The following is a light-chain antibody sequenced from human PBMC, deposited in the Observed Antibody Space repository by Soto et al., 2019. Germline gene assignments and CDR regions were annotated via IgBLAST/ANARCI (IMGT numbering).Light chain of an antibody. J-gene: IGLJ1*01. CDR2: EVS. CDR1: NTDVGGYNF. CDR3: ASYAGSNNYV. Sequence: QSVLTQPASVSGSPGQSITISCTGTNTDVGGYNFVSWFQQYPGKAPKLMIFEVSNRPSGVSDRFSGSKSGNTASLTISGLQAEDEADYYCASYAGSNNYVFGTGTKLTVL. V-gene: IGLV2-14*01.